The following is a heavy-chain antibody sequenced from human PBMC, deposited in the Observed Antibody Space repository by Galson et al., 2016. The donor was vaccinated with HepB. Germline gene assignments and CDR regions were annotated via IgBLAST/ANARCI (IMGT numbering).Heavy chain of an antibody. D-gene: IGHD3-16*01. CDR2: ISGRADST. CDR3: VKGARDYVWGSYLDN. J-gene: IGHJ4*02. Sequence: SLRLSCAASGLTFNNYAMIWVRQAPGKGLEWVSAISGRADSTYHADSVKGRFTISRDNSRNTLFLEMNSLSAEDTAVYFCVKGARDYVWGSYLDNWGQGTLVTVSS. CDR1: GLTFNNYA. V-gene: IGHV3-23*01.